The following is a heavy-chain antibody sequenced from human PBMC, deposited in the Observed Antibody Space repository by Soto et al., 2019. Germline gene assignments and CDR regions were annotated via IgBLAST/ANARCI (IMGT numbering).Heavy chain of an antibody. D-gene: IGHD6-19*01. V-gene: IGHV4-31*03. CDR3: ARALTSGWYEWWFDP. J-gene: IGHJ5*02. CDR1: GGSISSGGYY. CDR2: IYYSGST. Sequence: QVQLQESGPGLVKPSQTLSLTCTVSGGSISSGGYYWSWIRQHPGKGLEWIGYIYYSGSTYYDPSLKSRVTISVDTSKNQFYLKLSSVTAADTAVYYCARALTSGWYEWWFDPWGQGTLVTVSS.